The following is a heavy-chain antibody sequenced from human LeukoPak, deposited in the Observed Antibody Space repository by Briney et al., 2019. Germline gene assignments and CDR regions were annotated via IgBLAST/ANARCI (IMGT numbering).Heavy chain of an antibody. CDR1: GYTFTGYY. Sequence: ASVKVSCKASGYTFTGYYIHWVRQAPGQGLEWMGWINPNSGGTNYSQKFRGRVTVTRDTSISTAYMELSRLRCDDTAVYYCARDERLQSSLLGYWGQGTLVTVSS. V-gene: IGHV1-2*02. D-gene: IGHD6-13*01. CDR3: ARDERLQSSLLGY. J-gene: IGHJ4*02. CDR2: INPNSGGT.